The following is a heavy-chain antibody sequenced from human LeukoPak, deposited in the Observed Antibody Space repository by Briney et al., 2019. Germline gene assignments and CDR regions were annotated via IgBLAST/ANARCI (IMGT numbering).Heavy chain of an antibody. CDR3: ARGGQYYDILTGYSDY. Sequence: GGSLRLSCAASGFTFSSYSMNWVRQAPGKGLEWVSSISSSSSYIYYADSVKGRVTISRDNAKKSLCLQMNSLRDEETGVYYCARGGQYYDILTGYSDYWGQGTLVTVSS. CDR2: ISSSSSYI. J-gene: IGHJ4*02. V-gene: IGHV3-21*01. D-gene: IGHD3-9*01. CDR1: GFTFSSYS.